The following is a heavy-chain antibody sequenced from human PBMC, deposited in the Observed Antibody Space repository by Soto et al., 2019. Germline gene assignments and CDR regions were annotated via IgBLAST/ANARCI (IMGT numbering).Heavy chain of an antibody. CDR1: GDSFSRST. Sequence: ASVKVSCKASGDSFSRSTFNWVRQAPGQGLEWMGWMNPKSANTGYAQNFQGRLTMTRDTSLSTAYMELSSLRYEDTAVYYCARSHGYDLNWFDSWGQGTLVTVSS. J-gene: IGHJ5*01. CDR3: ARSHGYDLNWFDS. V-gene: IGHV1-8*01. CDR2: MNPKSANT. D-gene: IGHD2-2*01.